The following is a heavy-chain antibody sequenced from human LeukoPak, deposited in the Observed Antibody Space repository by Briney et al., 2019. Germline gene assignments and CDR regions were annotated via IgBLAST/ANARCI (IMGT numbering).Heavy chain of an antibody. J-gene: IGHJ4*02. D-gene: IGHD3-10*01. Sequence: GGSLRLSCAASGFTFSSYGMHWVRQAPGKGLERVAVISYDGSNKYYADSVKSRFTISRDNSKNTLYLQMNSLRAEDTAVYYCARDLSSYYYGSGTDYWGQGTLVTVSS. CDR3: ARDLSSYYYGSGTDY. CDR1: GFTFSSYG. V-gene: IGHV3-30*19. CDR2: ISYDGSNK.